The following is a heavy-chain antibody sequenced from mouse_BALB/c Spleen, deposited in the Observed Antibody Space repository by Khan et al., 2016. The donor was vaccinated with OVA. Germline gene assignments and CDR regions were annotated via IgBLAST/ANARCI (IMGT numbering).Heavy chain of an antibody. J-gene: IGHJ2*01. V-gene: IGHV1-7*01. D-gene: IGHD1-3*01. CDR2: INPTSGYT. Sequence: QVQLQQSGAELAKPGASVKMSCTASGYTFTSYWMHWIKQRPGQGLEWIGYINPTSGYTDYNQKFKDKATLTADKSSSTAYMQLSSLTSDDSAVYYCAGYRIEYWGQGTALTVSS. CDR1: GYTFTSYW. CDR3: AGYRIEY.